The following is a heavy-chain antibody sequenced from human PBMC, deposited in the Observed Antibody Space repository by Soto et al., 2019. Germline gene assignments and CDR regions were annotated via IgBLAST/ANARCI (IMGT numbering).Heavy chain of an antibody. CDR2: IYPGDSDT. J-gene: IGHJ3*02. V-gene: IGHV5-51*01. Sequence: GESLKISCKGSGYSFTSYWIGWVRQMPGKGLEWMGIIYPGDSDTRYSPSFQGQVTISADKSISAAYLQWSSLKASDTAMYYCARLTSMIVVVGSHDAFDIWGQGTMVTVSS. D-gene: IGHD3-22*01. CDR3: ARLTSMIVVVGSHDAFDI. CDR1: GYSFTSYW.